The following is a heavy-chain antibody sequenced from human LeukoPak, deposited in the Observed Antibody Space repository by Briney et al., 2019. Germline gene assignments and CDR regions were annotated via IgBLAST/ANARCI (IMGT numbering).Heavy chain of an antibody. J-gene: IGHJ4*02. Sequence: SETLSLTCAVYGGSFSGYYWSWIRQPPGKGLEWIGEINHSGSTNYNPSLKSRVTISVDTSKNQFSLKLSSATAADTAVYYCARHDAGIAARPFDNWGQGTLVTVSS. CDR3: ARHDAGIAARPFDN. D-gene: IGHD6-6*01. CDR2: INHSGST. V-gene: IGHV4-34*01. CDR1: GGSFSGYY.